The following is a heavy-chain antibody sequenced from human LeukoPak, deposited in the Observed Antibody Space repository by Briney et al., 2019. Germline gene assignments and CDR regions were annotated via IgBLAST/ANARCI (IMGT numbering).Heavy chain of an antibody. Sequence: SETLSLTCAVYGGSFSGYYWSWIRQPPGKGLEWIGEINHSGSTNYNPSLKSRVTISVDTSKNQFSLKPSSVTAADTAVYYCARGNIVVVPAAITRRVYYGMDVWGQGTTVTVSS. CDR1: GGSFSGYY. D-gene: IGHD2-2*02. V-gene: IGHV4-34*01. J-gene: IGHJ6*02. CDR3: ARGNIVVVPAAITRRVYYGMDV. CDR2: INHSGST.